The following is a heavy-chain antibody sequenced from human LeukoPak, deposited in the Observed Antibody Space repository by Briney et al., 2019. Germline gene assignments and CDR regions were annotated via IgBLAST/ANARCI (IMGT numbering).Heavy chain of an antibody. D-gene: IGHD3-22*01. J-gene: IGHJ4*02. CDR3: AKLYNYYDSSGYYSGDY. CDR1: GFTFSSYA. V-gene: IGHV3-23*01. CDR2: ISGSGGST. Sequence: PGGSLRLSCAASGFTFSSYAMSWVHQAPGKGLEWVSAISGSGGSTYYADSVKGRFTISRDNSKNTLYLQMNSLRAEDTAVYYCAKLYNYYDSSGYYSGDYWGQGTLVTVSS.